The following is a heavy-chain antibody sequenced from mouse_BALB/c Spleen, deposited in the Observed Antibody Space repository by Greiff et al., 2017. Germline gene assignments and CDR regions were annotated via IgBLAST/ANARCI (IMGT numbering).Heavy chain of an antibody. Sequence: EVQRVESGGGLVQPGGSLKLSCAASGFTFSSYGMSWVRQTPDKRLELVATINSNGGSTYYPDSVKGRFTISRDNAKNTLYLQMSSLKSEDTAMYYCAREEGAYYGNYYAMDYWGQGTSVTVSS. D-gene: IGHD2-10*01. CDR2: INSNGGST. CDR1: GFTFSSYG. J-gene: IGHJ4*01. CDR3: AREEGAYYGNYYAMDY. V-gene: IGHV5-6-3*01.